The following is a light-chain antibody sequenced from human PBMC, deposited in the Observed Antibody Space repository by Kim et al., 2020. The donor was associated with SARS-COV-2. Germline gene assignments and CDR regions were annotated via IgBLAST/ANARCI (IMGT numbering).Light chain of an antibody. V-gene: IGLV3-27*01. Sequence: SYELTQPSSVSVSPGQTARITCSGDVLAKKYARWFQQKPGQAPVLVIYKDSERPSGIPERFSGSSSGTTVTLTISGAQVEDEADYYCYSAADNNLGVFGGGTQLTDL. CDR1: VLAKKY. J-gene: IGLJ2*01. CDR2: KDS. CDR3: YSAADNNLGV.